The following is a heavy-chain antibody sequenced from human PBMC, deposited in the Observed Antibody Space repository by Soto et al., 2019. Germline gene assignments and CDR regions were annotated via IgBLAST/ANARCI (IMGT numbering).Heavy chain of an antibody. CDR3: ARDAYYYDSSGYYLDY. D-gene: IGHD3-22*01. CDR2: ISSSSSTI. CDR1: GFTFSSYS. J-gene: IGHJ4*02. V-gene: IGHV3-48*02. Sequence: GGSLRLSCAASGFTFSSYSMNWVRQAPGKGLEWVSYISSSSSTIYYADSVKGRFTISRDNAKNSLYLQMNSLRDEDTAVYYCARDAYYYDSSGYYLDYWGQATLVTVSS.